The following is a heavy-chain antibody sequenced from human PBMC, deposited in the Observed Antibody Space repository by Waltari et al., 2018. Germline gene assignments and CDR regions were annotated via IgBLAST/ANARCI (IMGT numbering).Heavy chain of an antibody. Sequence: EVQMGESGGGLGQRGGTRRLSYEVSRFTFSSYRVHWVPKVPGKGLVWVSRINCDGSITTYVDSVKGRFSISRDNAKNTLYLQMNSLRLEDTAVYYCVREGSPGINWFDPWGQGTLVTVSS. D-gene: IGHD6-13*01. V-gene: IGHV3-74*01. J-gene: IGHJ5*02. CDR2: INCDGSIT. CDR3: VREGSPGINWFDP. CDR1: RFTFSSYR.